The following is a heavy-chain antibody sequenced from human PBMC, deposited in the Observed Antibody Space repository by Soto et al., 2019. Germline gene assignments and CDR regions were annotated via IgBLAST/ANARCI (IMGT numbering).Heavy chain of an antibody. CDR3: AKGFISGGYCANGICYHFEY. Sequence: QVQLVESGGGVVQPGGSLTLSCAASGFTFSSYGMHWVRQAPGKGLEWVAVMSYDGNNKYYADSVKGRFTVSRDNSRNTQFLQRNSLRVEDTAVYYCAKGFISGGYCANGICYHFEYWGQGTPVTVSS. D-gene: IGHD2-8*01. CDR1: GFTFSSYG. V-gene: IGHV3-30*18. J-gene: IGHJ4*02. CDR2: MSYDGNNK.